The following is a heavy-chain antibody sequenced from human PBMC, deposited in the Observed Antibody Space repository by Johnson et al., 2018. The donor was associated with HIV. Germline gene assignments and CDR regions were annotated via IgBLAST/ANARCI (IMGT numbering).Heavy chain of an antibody. CDR3: AIIPPGGAGKGADAFDI. D-gene: IGHD1-26*01. V-gene: IGHV3-30*04. Sequence: CAASGFTFSSYAMHWVRQAPGQGLEWVAVISYDGSNKYYADSVKGRFTISRDNSKNTLYLQMNSLSAEDTAVYYCAIIPPGGAGKGADAFDIWGQGTMVTVSS. J-gene: IGHJ3*02. CDR1: GFTFSSYA. CDR2: ISYDGSNK.